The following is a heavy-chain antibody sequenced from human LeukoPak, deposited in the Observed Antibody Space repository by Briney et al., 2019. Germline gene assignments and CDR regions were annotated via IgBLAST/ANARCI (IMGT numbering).Heavy chain of an antibody. CDR3: ARDLRVTAWYHDVFDI. CDR2: IDPDSGGT. CDR1: GYTFTSYY. D-gene: IGHD6-13*01. V-gene: IGHV1-2*02. J-gene: IGHJ3*02. Sequence: GASVKVSCKASGYTFTSYYTHWVRQAPGQGLEWMGWIDPDSGGTNSAQKFRGRVTMTRDTSISTAYMELIRLTSDDTAVYSCARDLRVTAWYHDVFDIWGQGTMVTVSS.